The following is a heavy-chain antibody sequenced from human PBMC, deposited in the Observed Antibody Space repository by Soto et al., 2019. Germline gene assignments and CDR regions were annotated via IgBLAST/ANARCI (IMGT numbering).Heavy chain of an antibody. D-gene: IGHD4-17*01. J-gene: IGHJ4*02. CDR2: INAGNGNT. CDR1: GYTFTSYA. Sequence: QVQLVQSGAEVKKPGASVKVSCKASGYTFTSYAMHWVRLAPGQRLEWMGWINAGNGNTKYSQKFQGRVTITRDTSASTAYMELSSLRSEDTAVYYCARDSDGDYSTFFDYWGQGTLVTVSS. CDR3: ARDSDGDYSTFFDY. V-gene: IGHV1-3*01.